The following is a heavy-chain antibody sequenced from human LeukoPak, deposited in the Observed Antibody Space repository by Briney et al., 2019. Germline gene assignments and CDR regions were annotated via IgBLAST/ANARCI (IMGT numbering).Heavy chain of an antibody. CDR1: GYTFTSYG. V-gene: IGHV1-18*01. Sequence: ASVRISSKASGYTFTSYGISWVRQAPGQGLEWMGWISAYNGNTNYAQELQGRVTVTSQSPRTTAYMELRSMRSDDTAVYYCARTQRITIFGVVIATPLYVSGNRGQG. J-gene: IGHJ3*01. CDR3: ARTQRITIFGVVIATPLYVSGN. D-gene: IGHD3-3*01. CDR2: ISAYNGNT.